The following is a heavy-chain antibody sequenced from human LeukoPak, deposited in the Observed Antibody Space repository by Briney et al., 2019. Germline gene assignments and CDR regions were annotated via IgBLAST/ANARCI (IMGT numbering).Heavy chain of an antibody. CDR2: IYPGDSDT. CDR3: ARREVGPTLPDY. Sequence: GESLKISCKGSGYSFTNYWIGWVRQMPGKGLEWMGIIYPGDSDTRYSPSFQGQVTILVNKSISTAYLQWSSLKASGTAMYYCARREVGPTLPDYWGQGTLVTVSS. J-gene: IGHJ4*02. V-gene: IGHV5-51*01. CDR1: GYSFTNYW. D-gene: IGHD1-26*01.